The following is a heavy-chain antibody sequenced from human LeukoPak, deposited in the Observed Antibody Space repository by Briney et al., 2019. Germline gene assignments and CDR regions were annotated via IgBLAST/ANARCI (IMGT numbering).Heavy chain of an antibody. CDR3: ARWGDGGARGGFDY. D-gene: IGHD1-26*01. V-gene: IGHV3-66*01. Sequence: GESLRLSCAASGFTVSSNYMSWVRQAPGKGLKWVSVIYSDGTTYYADSEKGRFTISRDNSKNTVYLQMKSLRAEDTAVYFCARWGDGGARGGFDYWGQGTLVTVSS. CDR2: IYSDGTT. J-gene: IGHJ4*02. CDR1: GFTVSSNY.